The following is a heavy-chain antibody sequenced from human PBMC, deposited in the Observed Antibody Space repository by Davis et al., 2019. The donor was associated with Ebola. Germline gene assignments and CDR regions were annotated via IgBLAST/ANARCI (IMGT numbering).Heavy chain of an antibody. V-gene: IGHV4-34*01. CDR3: AGRRNKNLAWLAYWFDP. D-gene: IGHD3/OR15-3a*01. CDR2: INHSGST. CDR1: GGSFSGYY. J-gene: IGHJ5*02. Sequence: PSETLSLTCAVYGGSFSGYYWSWIRQPPGKGLEWIGEINHSGSTNYNPSLKSRVTISVDTSKNQFSLKLSSVTAADTAVYYCAGRRNKNLAWLAYWFDPWGQGTLVTVSS.